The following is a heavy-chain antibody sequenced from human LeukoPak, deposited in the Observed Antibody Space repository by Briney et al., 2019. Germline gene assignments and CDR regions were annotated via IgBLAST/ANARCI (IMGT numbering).Heavy chain of an antibody. J-gene: IGHJ4*02. CDR2: FDPEDGET. CDR3: ATDSLRKGSGPNYFDY. V-gene: IGHV1-24*01. CDR1: GYTLTELS. Sequence: ASVKVSCKVSGYTLTELSMHWVRQAPGKGLEWMGGFDPEDGETIYAQKFQGRVTMTEDTSTDTAYMELSSLRSEDTAVYYFATDSLRKGSGPNYFDYWGQGTLVTVSS. D-gene: IGHD2-15*01.